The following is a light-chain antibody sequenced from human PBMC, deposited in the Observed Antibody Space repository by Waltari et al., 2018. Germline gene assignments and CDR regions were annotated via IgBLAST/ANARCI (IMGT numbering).Light chain of an antibody. CDR3: QQNSNVPPT. J-gene: IGKJ1*01. V-gene: IGKV1-39*01. Sequence: DIEMTQSPSSLSASVRDRVIITCRARQSIDPYLHCYQQKPVTAPQLLIYDASILQTGVPSKFSGSVSGTVSTLTISSLQPEDFATYYCQQNSNVPPTFGLGTKVEIK. CDR2: DAS. CDR1: QSIDPY.